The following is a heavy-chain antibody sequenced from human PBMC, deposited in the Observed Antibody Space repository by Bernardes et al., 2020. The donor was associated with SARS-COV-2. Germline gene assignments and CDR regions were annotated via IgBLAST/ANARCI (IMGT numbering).Heavy chain of an antibody. Sequence: SETLSLTCTVSGGSFSSGSYYWNWFRQPAGKALEWIGRIHSFGRNKYNPSLKSRATISVETAKNQFSLEVTSVIAADTAVYYCARDGVGGSLGDFDLWGQGTPVTVSS. J-gene: IGHJ4*02. CDR1: GGSFSSGSYY. CDR2: IHSFGRN. V-gene: IGHV4-61*02. D-gene: IGHD3-16*01. CDR3: ARDGVGGSLGDFDL.